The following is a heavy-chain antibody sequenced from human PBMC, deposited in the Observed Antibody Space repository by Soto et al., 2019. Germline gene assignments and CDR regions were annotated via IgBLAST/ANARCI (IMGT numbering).Heavy chain of an antibody. J-gene: IGHJ5*02. V-gene: IGHV3-23*01. CDR2: IGGNVGGNGGST. Sequence: EVQLLESGGGLVQPGGSLRLSCAASGFTFSTYAMSWVRQAPGKGLEWVSGIGGNVGGNGGSTFYADSVKGRFTISRDNSKNTLYLHMNSLRAEDTAVYYCAKSALWFAEFPFNWFDPWGQGTLVTVSS. CDR1: GFTFSTYA. CDR3: AKSALWFAEFPFNWFDP. D-gene: IGHD3-10*01.